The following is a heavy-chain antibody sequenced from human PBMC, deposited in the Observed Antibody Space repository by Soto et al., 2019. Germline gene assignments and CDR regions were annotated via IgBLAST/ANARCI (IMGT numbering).Heavy chain of an antibody. J-gene: IGHJ6*02. D-gene: IGHD2-15*01. Sequence: SETLSLTCTVSGGSISSYYWRWIRQPPGKGLEWIGYIYYSGSTNYNPSLKSRVTISVDTSKNQFSLKLSSVTAADTAVYYCARGWWGREGSPIDVWDQGTTVTVSS. CDR2: IYYSGST. CDR1: GGSISSYY. CDR3: ARGWWGREGSPIDV. V-gene: IGHV4-59*08.